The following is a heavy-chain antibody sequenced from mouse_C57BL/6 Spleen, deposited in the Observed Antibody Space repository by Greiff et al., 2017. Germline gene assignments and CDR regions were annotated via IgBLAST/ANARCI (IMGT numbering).Heavy chain of an antibody. J-gene: IGHJ1*03. Sequence: QLQQSAPELVKPGASVKISCKASGYAFSSSWMNWVKQRPGKGLEWIGRIYPGDGDTNYNGKFKGKATLTADKSSSTAYMQLSSLTSEDSAVYCCARSSNYEGLWYFDVWGTGTTVTVSS. CDR3: ARSSNYEGLWYFDV. D-gene: IGHD2-5*01. CDR1: GYAFSSSW. V-gene: IGHV1-82*01. CDR2: IYPGDGDT.